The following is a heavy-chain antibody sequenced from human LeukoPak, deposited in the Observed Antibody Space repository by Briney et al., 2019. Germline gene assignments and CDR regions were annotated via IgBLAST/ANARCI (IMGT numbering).Heavy chain of an antibody. CDR1: GDSIGRINYY. CDR3: ARDTRSGYYHADDAFDI. D-gene: IGHD3-22*01. V-gene: IGHV4-39*07. CDR2: MSYSGHT. Sequence: SETLSLTCTISGDSIGRINYYWGWIRQPPGKGLEWIVSMSYSGHTYYNPSLKSRVTTSIDTSKNQLSLNLKSVTAADTAVYYCARDTRSGYYHADDAFDIWGQGTMVTVSS. J-gene: IGHJ3*02.